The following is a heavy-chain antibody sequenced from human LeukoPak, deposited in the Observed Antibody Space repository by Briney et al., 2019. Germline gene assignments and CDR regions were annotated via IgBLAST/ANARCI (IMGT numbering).Heavy chain of an antibody. CDR2: ISGSGGST. CDR3: AKGKGRVGYYGSGSYYFPFDY. V-gene: IGHV3-23*01. CDR1: GFTFSSYA. D-gene: IGHD3-10*01. Sequence: PGGSLRLSCAASGFTFSSYAMSWVRQAPGKGLEWVSAISGSGGSTYYADSVKGRFTISRDNSKNSLYLRMNSLRTEDTALYYCAKGKGRVGYYGSGSYYFPFDYWGQGTLVTVSS. J-gene: IGHJ4*02.